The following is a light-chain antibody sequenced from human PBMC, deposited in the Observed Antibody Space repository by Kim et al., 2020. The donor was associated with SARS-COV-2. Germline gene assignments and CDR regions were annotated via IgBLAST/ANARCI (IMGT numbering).Light chain of an antibody. V-gene: IGKV1-17*02. CDR1: QGIGNY. J-gene: IGKJ4*01. CDR2: DAS. CDR3: QQYNSHPPT. Sequence: DIQMTQSPSSLSASVRDSVTITCRASQGIGNYLGWYQQKPGKAPRRLIYDASSLQSEVPPRFSGSGSGTEFTLTISNLQPEDFATYYCQQYNSHPPTFGGGTKLEI.